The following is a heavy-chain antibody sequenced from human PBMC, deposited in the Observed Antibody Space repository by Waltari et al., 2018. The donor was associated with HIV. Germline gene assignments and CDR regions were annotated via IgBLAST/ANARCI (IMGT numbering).Heavy chain of an antibody. CDR3: ANPTAEDY. J-gene: IGHJ4*02. CDR1: GFTFSSSV. Sequence: EVQVLESGGGLVQPGVSLRLSCAASGFTFSSSVMSCVRQAPGKGVEWVSAMSGSGGSTDYADSVKGRFTISRDNSKNTLYLQMNSLRAEDTAVYYCANPTAEDYWGQGTLVTVSS. V-gene: IGHV3-23*01. CDR2: MSGSGGST.